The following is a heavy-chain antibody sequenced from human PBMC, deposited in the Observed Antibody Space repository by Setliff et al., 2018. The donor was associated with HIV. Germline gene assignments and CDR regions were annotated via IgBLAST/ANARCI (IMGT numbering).Heavy chain of an antibody. D-gene: IGHD3-22*01. CDR2: ISAYNGNT. J-gene: IGHJ6*03. CDR1: GYTFTSYG. V-gene: IGHV1-18*01. CDR3: ARGGYSSGYYNYYYYMDV. Sequence: ASVKVSCKASGYTFTSYGISWVRQAPGQGLGWMGWISAYNGNTNYAQKLQGRVTMTTDTSTSTAYMELRSLRSDDTAVYYCARGGYSSGYYNYYYYMDVWGKGTTVTVSS.